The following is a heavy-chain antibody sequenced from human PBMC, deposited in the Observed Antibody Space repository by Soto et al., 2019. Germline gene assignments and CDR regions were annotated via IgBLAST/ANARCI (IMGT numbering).Heavy chain of an antibody. J-gene: IGHJ5*02. CDR1: GFTFSDYY. CDR2: ISPGSRYP. D-gene: IGHD2-15*01. Sequence: GGSLRLSCASSGFTFSDYYMSWVRQAPGKGLEWLSYISPGSRYPAYADSVKGRFTISRDNARRSLSLQMNSLTVDDTAIYYCVRGGGGGLFDPWGQGSMVTVSS. CDR3: VRGGGGGLFDP. V-gene: IGHV3-11*06.